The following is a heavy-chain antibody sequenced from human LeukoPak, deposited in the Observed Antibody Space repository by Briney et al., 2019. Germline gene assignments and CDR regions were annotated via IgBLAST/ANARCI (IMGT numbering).Heavy chain of an antibody. J-gene: IGHJ5*02. V-gene: IGHV4-38-2*02. CDR2: IYHSGST. D-gene: IGHD6-13*01. CDR3: ARDARSWYWFDP. Sequence: SETLSLTCTVSGYSISSGYYWGWIRQPPGKGLEWIGSIYHSGSTYYNPSLKSRVTISVDTSKNQFSLKLSSVTAADTAVYYCARDARSWYWFDPWGQGTLVTVSS. CDR1: GYSISSGYY.